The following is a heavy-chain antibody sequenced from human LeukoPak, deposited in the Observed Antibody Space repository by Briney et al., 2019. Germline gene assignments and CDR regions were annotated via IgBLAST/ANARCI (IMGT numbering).Heavy chain of an antibody. CDR3: AKEGPGVLGALHYMDV. J-gene: IGHJ6*03. Sequence: ASVKVSCKASGYTFTGYYMHWVRQAPGQGLEWMGWINPDSGGTNYAQKFQGRVTMTRDTSISTAYVELSRLRSDDTAVYYCAKEGPGVLGALHYMDVWGKGTTVTISS. D-gene: IGHD3-10*01. CDR1: GYTFTGYY. CDR2: INPDSGGT. V-gene: IGHV1-2*02.